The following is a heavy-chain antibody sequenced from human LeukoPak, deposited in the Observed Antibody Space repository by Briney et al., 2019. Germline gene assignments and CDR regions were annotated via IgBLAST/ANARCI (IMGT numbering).Heavy chain of an antibody. CDR1: GYTFTSYY. Sequence: ASVKVSCRASGYTFTSYYMHSVRQAPGQGLEWMGWINPNSGGTKYAQKFQGRVTMTRDTSISTTYMELSSLRSDDTAVYYCARWGGYASDWSGPFDDWGQGTLVTVSS. V-gene: IGHV1-2*02. CDR3: ARWGGYASDWSGPFDD. CDR2: INPNSGGT. J-gene: IGHJ4*02. D-gene: IGHD6-19*01.